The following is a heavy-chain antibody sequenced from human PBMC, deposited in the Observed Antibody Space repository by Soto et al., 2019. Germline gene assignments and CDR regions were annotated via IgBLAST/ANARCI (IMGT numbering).Heavy chain of an antibody. D-gene: IGHD3-9*01. V-gene: IGHV3-23*01. CDR1: GFTFSSYA. Sequence: GGSLRLSCAASGFTFSSYAMSWVRQAPGKGLEWVSAISGSGGSTYYADSVKGRFTISRDNSKNTLYMQMNSLRAEDTAVYYCAKDPSNYDILTGYIYTGVDVWGQGTTVTVSS. CDR3: AKDPSNYDILTGYIYTGVDV. CDR2: ISGSGGST. J-gene: IGHJ6*02.